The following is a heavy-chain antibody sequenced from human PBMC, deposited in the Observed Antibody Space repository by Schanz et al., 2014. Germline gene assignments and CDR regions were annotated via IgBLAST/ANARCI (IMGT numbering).Heavy chain of an antibody. CDR2: ISSDGFNK. Sequence: QVQLVESGGGVVQPGRSLRLSCAASGFTFSSYGMHWVRQAPGKGLEWVAVISSDGFNKFYADSVKGRFTISRDNSKNTLYLQMNSLRTEDTAVYYCARGDMVRGVFDYWGQGTLVTVSS. CDR3: ARGDMVRGVFDY. V-gene: IGHV3-30*03. D-gene: IGHD3-10*01. J-gene: IGHJ4*02. CDR1: GFTFSSYG.